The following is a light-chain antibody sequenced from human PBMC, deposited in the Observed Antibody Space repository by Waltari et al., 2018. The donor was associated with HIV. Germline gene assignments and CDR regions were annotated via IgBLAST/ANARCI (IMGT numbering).Light chain of an antibody. Sequence: QSALTQPPSASGSPGQSVPLSCTGSTSDIGSYDYVSWYQLHPGKAPKLVISEVTKRPSGVSDRFSGSKSANTAFLTVSGLQAEDEADYYCSSFADRDGFYVLFGGGTRLTVL. V-gene: IGLV2-8*01. CDR2: EVT. CDR3: SSFADRDGFYVL. CDR1: TSDIGSYDY. J-gene: IGLJ2*01.